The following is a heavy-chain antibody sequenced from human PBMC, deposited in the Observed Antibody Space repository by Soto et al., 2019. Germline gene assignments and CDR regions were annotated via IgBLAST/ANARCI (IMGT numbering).Heavy chain of an antibody. D-gene: IGHD3-10*01. CDR3: ARRGSGSYSDY. CDR2: IYYSGST. V-gene: IGHV4-59*08. Sequence: SETLSLTCTVSGGSISSYYWSWIRQPPGKGLEWIGYIYYSGSTNYNPSLKSRVTISVDTSKNQFSLKLGSVTAADTAVYYCARRGSGSYSDYWGQGTLVTVSS. J-gene: IGHJ4*02. CDR1: GGSISSYY.